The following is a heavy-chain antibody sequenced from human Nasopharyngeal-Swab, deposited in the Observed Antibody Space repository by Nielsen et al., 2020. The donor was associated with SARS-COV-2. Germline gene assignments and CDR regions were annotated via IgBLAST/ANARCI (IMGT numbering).Heavy chain of an antibody. D-gene: IGHD1-26*01. Sequence: GESLKISCAASGFTFSSYWMSWVRQAPGKGLEWVANIKQAGSEKYYVDSVKGRFTISRDKAKNSLYLQMNSLRAEDTAVYYCARVFGWELLRDGFDYWGQGTLVTVSS. CDR3: ARVFGWELLRDGFDY. V-gene: IGHV3-7*01. J-gene: IGHJ4*02. CDR1: GFTFSSYW. CDR2: IKQAGSEK.